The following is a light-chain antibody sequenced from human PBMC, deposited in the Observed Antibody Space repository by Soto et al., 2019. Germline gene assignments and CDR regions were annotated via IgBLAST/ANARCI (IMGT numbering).Light chain of an antibody. CDR2: GAS. CDR1: QSVSSNY. CDR3: QQYGSSPLYT. J-gene: IGKJ2*01. Sequence: EYVLTQTPGTLSLSPGERATLSCRASQSVSSNYVAWYQQKPGQAPRLLIYGASSRATGIPDRFSGSESGADFTLTISRLEPEDFAVYYCQQYGSSPLYTFGQGTKLEIK. V-gene: IGKV3-20*01.